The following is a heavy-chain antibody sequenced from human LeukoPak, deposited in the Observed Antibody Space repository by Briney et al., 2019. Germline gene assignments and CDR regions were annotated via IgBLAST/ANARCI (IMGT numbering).Heavy chain of an antibody. CDR1: GGSMSPYH. CDR3: ARAVSGRLDY. CDR2: IYYSGST. J-gene: IGHJ4*02. D-gene: IGHD6-19*01. Sequence: SETLSLTCTVSGGSMSPYHWGWIRQPPGKGLEWTGYIYYSGSTNYNPSLKSRATISVDTSKNQFSLKLSSVTAADTAIYYCARAVSGRLDYWGQGTLVTVSS. V-gene: IGHV4-59*08.